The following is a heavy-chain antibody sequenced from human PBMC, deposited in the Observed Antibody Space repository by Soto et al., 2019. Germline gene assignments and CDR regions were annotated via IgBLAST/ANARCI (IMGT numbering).Heavy chain of an antibody. CDR3: ARGRGYSYGLDP. CDR2: ISYSGTT. Sequence: SEILSLTCTVSGDSISSINNYWSWIRQPPGEGLEWIGFISYSGTTSYSPSLKSRVAISLDTSKNQFSLSLNFVTAADTAVYYCARGRGYSYGLDPWGQGSLVTVSS. V-gene: IGHV4-30-4*01. CDR1: GDSISSINNY. D-gene: IGHD5-18*01. J-gene: IGHJ5*02.